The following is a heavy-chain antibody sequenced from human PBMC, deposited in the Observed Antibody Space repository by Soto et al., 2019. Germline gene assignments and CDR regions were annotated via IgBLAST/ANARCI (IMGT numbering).Heavy chain of an antibody. CDR1: GYTFTSYG. CDR2: ISAYNGNT. J-gene: IGHJ4*02. CDR3: ARDARGDSSGWSEFDY. D-gene: IGHD6-19*01. Sequence: ASVKVSCKASGYTFTSYGISWVLQAPGQGLEWMGWISAYNGNTNYAQKLQGRVTMTTDTSTSTAYMELRSLRSDDTAVYYCARDARGDSSGWSEFDYWGQGTLVTVSS. V-gene: IGHV1-18*01.